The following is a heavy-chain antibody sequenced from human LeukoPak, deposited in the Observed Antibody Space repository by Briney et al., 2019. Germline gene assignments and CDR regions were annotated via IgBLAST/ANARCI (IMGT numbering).Heavy chain of an antibody. Sequence: SVKVSCKASGDTFSIYAISWVRQAPGQGLECMGGIIPTLGTANYAQKFQGRVTITADKSTSTAYMELSSLRSEDTAVYYCARGQDFLYNPWGQGTLVTVSS. D-gene: IGHD2-15*01. CDR3: ARGQDFLYNP. V-gene: IGHV1-69*06. CDR2: IIPTLGTA. CDR1: GDTFSIYA. J-gene: IGHJ5*02.